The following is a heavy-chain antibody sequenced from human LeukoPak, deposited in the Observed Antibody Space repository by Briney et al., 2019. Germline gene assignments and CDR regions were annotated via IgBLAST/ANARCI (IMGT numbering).Heavy chain of an antibody. D-gene: IGHD6-19*01. V-gene: IGHV4-59*01. J-gene: IGHJ4*02. Sequence: SETLSLTCTVSGGSISSYYWSWIRQPPGKGLEWIGYIYYSGSTNYNPSLKSRVTISVDTSKNQFSLKLTSVTAADTAVYYCARRYSSGWYHFDYWGQGTLITVSS. CDR2: IYYSGST. CDR1: GGSISSYY. CDR3: ARRYSSGWYHFDY.